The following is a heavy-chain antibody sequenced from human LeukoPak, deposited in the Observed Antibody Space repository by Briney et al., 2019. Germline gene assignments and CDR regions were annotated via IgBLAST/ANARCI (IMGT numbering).Heavy chain of an antibody. Sequence: GGSLRLSCAASGFTFSSYGMNWVRQAPGKGLEWVSFISTSTSYKYYADSVKGRFTISRDNAENSLYLQLNSLSAEDTAVYFCARSYADYVPGFLQDWGQGTPVTVSS. CDR2: ISTSTSYK. CDR3: ARSYADYVPGFLQD. V-gene: IGHV3-21*01. J-gene: IGHJ1*01. CDR1: GFTFSSYG. D-gene: IGHD4-17*01.